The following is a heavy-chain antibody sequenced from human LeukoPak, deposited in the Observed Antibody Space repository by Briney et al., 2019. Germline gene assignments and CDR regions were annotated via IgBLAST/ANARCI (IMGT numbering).Heavy chain of an antibody. D-gene: IGHD5-24*01. CDR1: GFTFSSYA. V-gene: IGHV3-30*01. CDR2: ISYDGSNK. J-gene: IGHJ4*02. Sequence: PGGSLRLSCAASGFTFSSYAMHWVRQAPGKGLEWVAVISYDGSNKYYADSVKGRSTISRDNSKNTLYLQMNSLRAEDTAVYYCARDLRDSFDYWGQGTLVTVSS. CDR3: ARDLRDSFDY.